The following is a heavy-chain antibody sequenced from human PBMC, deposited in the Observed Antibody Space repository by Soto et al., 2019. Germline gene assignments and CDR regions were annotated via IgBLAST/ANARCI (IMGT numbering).Heavy chain of an antibody. D-gene: IGHD3-10*01. CDR2: IKSRADGGET. V-gene: IGHV3-15*07. J-gene: IGHJ4*02. CDR3: ATMDLRQYYFAY. CDR1: DFTFTSAW. Sequence: DVQLVESGGGLVKPGGSLRLSCAASDFTFTSAWMNWLRQAPGKGLEWVGRIKSRADGGETHYATPVRGRFTVSRDDSKSTLYLQINSLTTEDTAVYYRATMDLRQYYFAYWGQGTLVTVSS.